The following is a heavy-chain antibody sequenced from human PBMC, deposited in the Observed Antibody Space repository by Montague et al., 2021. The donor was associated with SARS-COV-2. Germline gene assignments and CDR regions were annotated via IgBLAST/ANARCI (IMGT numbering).Heavy chain of an antibody. D-gene: IGHD3-10*01. CDR1: GSTFSTFW. V-gene: IGHV3-7*05. CDR3: ASFTMVRGAPGYGMDV. CDR2: IKQDGSEK. J-gene: IGHJ6*02. Sequence: SLRLSCAASGSTFSTFWMTWVRQVPGKGLEWVANIKQDGSEKYYVDSVKGRFTISRDNAKNSLYLQMNSLRAEDTAVYYCASFTMVRGAPGYGMDVWGQGTTVTVSS.